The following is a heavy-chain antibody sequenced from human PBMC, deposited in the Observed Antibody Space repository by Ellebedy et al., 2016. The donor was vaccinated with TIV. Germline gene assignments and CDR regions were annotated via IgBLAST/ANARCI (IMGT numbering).Heavy chain of an antibody. CDR2: IDWDDDK. J-gene: IGHJ4*02. D-gene: IGHD6-19*01. Sequence: SGPTLVKPTQTLTLTCTFSGFSLSTTRVSVSWIRQPPGKALEWLARIDWDDDKYFNTSLRTRLTISKDTSKNQEVLTMTNMDPVDTATYYCARTDGSGWAFDSWGQGTLVTVSS. V-gene: IGHV2-70*11. CDR3: ARTDGSGWAFDS. CDR1: GFSLSTTRVS.